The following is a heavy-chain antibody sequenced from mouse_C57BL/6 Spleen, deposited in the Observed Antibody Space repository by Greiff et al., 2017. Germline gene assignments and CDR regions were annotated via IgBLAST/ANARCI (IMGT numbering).Heavy chain of an antibody. CDR1: GFTFSSYA. J-gene: IGHJ3*01. Sequence: DVQLQESGEGLVKPGGSLKLSCAASGFTFSSYAMSWVRQTPEKRLEWVAYISSGGDYIYYADTVKGRFTISRDNARNTLYLQMSSLKSEDTAMYYCTRERAAQATFAYWGQGTLVTVSA. CDR3: TRERAAQATFAY. V-gene: IGHV5-9-1*02. D-gene: IGHD3-2*02. CDR2: ISSGGDYI.